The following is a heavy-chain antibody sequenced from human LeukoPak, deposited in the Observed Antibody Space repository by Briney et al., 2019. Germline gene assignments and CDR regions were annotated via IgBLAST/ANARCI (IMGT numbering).Heavy chain of an antibody. CDR1: GLTFSDNS. CDR2: ISSSGSII. V-gene: IGHV3-48*01. Sequence: GGSLRLSCAVSGLTFSDNSMNWVRQTPGKGLEWISYISSSGSIIYNADSVKGRFTISRDNAKNSLYLQMNSLRAEDTAVYYCARAKRNGFDIWGQGTMVTVSS. J-gene: IGHJ3*02. CDR3: ARAKRNGFDI.